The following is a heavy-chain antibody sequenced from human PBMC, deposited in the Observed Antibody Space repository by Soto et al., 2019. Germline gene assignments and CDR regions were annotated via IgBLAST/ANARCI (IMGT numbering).Heavy chain of an antibody. CDR2: IDYRGRT. CDR3: ARVSAAGTRWFDS. Sequence: QVQLQESGPGLVQPSQTLSLTCTVSGASISSGGCYWSWIRQFPGKGMEWTGYIDYRGRTFYNPSLKSRATISRDTSKSQFSLNVNSVTAADTAVFYCARVSAAGTRWFDSWGQGTLVTVSS. CDR1: GASISSGGCY. D-gene: IGHD6-13*01. V-gene: IGHV4-31*03. J-gene: IGHJ5*01.